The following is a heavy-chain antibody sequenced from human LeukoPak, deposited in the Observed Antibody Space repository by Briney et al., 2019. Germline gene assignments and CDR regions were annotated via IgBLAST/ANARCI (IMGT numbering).Heavy chain of an antibody. J-gene: IGHJ5*02. Sequence: GGSLRLSCAASGFTFSDYYMSWIRQAPGKGLEWVSYITNSGGAIYYADSVKGRFTISRDNVKNSLYLQINSLRAEDTAVYYCARGVDILTASSAPHNWFDPWGRGTLVTVSS. V-gene: IGHV3-11*01. CDR2: ITNSGGAI. CDR1: GFTFSDYY. CDR3: ARGVDILTASSAPHNWFDP. D-gene: IGHD3-9*01.